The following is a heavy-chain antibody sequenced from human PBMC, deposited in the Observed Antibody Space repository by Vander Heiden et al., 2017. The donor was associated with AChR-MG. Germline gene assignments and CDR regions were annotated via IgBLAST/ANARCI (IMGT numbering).Heavy chain of an antibody. J-gene: IGHJ4*02. CDR2: FDPEDGET. V-gene: IGHV1-24*01. D-gene: IGHD1-26*01. CDR1: GYTLTELS. Sequence: QVQLVQSGAEVKEPGAHVKVSCKVSGYTLTELSMHWVRHAPGKGLECRGGFDPEDGETIYAQKFQVRVTMTEDTSTYTAYMELSSLRSEDTAVYYCATDGRGGGSYTSAFDYWGQGTLVTVSS. CDR3: ATDGRGGGSYTSAFDY.